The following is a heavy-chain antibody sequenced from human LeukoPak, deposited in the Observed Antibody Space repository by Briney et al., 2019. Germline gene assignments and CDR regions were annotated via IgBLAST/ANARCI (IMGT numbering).Heavy chain of an antibody. CDR1: GFTFSSYA. CDR3: AKGPSILRFLEWLNWFDP. Sequence: PGGSLRLSCAASGFTFSSYAMSWVRQAPGKGLEWVSAISGSGGSTYYADSVKGRFTISRDNSKNTLYLQMNSLRAEDTAVCYCAKGPSILRFLEWLNWFDPWGQGTLVTVSS. V-gene: IGHV3-23*01. CDR2: ISGSGGST. J-gene: IGHJ5*02. D-gene: IGHD3-3*01.